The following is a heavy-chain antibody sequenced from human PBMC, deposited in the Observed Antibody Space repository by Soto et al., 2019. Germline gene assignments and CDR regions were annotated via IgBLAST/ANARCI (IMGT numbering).Heavy chain of an antibody. Sequence: ASVKVSCKASGYTFTSYYMHWVRQAPGQGLEWMGIINPSGGSTSYAQKFQGRVTMTADTSTSTVYMELSSLRSEDTAVYYCARTEKDDYGDYYGMDVWGQGTTVTVSS. CDR1: GYTFTSYY. V-gene: IGHV1-46*01. D-gene: IGHD4-17*01. CDR3: ARTEKDDYGDYYGMDV. CDR2: INPSGGST. J-gene: IGHJ6*02.